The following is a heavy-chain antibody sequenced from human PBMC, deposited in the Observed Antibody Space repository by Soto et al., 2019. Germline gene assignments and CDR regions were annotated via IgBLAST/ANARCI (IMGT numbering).Heavy chain of an antibody. CDR1: GFTFSSYG. CDR2: IWYDGSNK. Sequence: GGSLRLSCAASGFTFSSYGMHWVRQAPGKGLEWVAVIWYDGSNKYYADSVKGRFTISRDDADNSLFLKVNSLGAEDTALYYWVREHFFYNDVLG. J-gene: IGHJ3*01. D-gene: IGHD3-3*02. V-gene: IGHV3-33*01. CDR3: VREHFFYNDV.